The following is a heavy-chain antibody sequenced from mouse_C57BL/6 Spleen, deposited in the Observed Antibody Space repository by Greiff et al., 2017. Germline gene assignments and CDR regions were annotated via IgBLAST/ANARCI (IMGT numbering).Heavy chain of an antibody. J-gene: IGHJ2*01. CDR2: INPNNGGT. V-gene: IGHV1-18*01. CDR1: GYTFPDYN. D-gene: IGHD1-1*01. CDR3: ARVPTTVVEKTCFDY. Sequence: EVQLQQSGPELVKPGASVKIPCKASGYTFPDYNMDWVKQSHGKSLKWIGDINPNNGGTIYNQKFKGRATLTVDKSSSTAYMELRSLTSEDTAVYCCARVPTTVVEKTCFDYWGPGTTLTVSS.